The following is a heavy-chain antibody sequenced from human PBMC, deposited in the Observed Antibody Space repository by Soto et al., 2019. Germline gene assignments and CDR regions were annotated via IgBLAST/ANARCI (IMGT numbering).Heavy chain of an antibody. J-gene: IGHJ4*02. CDR1: GFTFNTHW. V-gene: IGHV3-74*01. Sequence: GSLRLSCTASGFTFNTHWMHWVRQAPGKGLVWVSRIYFDGITTNYADSVKGRLTVSRDNAKSTVYLHVNTLRDEDTAVYYCARGGAMGVDYWGQGTLVTVSS. CDR3: ARGGAMGVDY. D-gene: IGHD1-26*01. CDR2: IYFDGITT.